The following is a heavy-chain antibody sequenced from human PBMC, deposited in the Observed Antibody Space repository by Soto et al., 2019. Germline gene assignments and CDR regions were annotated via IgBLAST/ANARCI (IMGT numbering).Heavy chain of an antibody. CDR3: VKEEYYDILTGSKGDGFDI. V-gene: IGHV3-30*18. CDR2: ISYDGSKK. D-gene: IGHD3-9*01. CDR1: GFTFRSYG. Sequence: QVQVVESGGGVVQPGRSLRVSCAASGFTFRSYGMHWVRQAPGKGLEWVAVISYDGSKKYYADSVKGRFTISRDNSKNTLYLQMNSLRSEDTAVYYCVKEEYYDILTGSKGDGFDIWGQGTMVTVSS. J-gene: IGHJ3*02.